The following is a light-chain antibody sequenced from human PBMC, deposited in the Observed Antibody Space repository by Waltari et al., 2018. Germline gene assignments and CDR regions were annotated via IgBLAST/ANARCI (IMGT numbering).Light chain of an antibody. V-gene: IGLV3-25*03. CDR2: KDR. Sequence: SYELTQSPSVSLSPGQTARITCSGDALPKTSAYWYQKKPGQAPVLILFKDRERPSGIPERFSGSTSGTTVTLTITGVQAEDEADYYCLSPETRGSWVFGGGTKLTVL. CDR3: LSPETRGSWV. J-gene: IGLJ2*01. CDR1: ALPKTS.